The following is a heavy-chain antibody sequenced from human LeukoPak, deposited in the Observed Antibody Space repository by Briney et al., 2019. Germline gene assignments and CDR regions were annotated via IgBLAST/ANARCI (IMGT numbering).Heavy chain of an antibody. CDR2: IYHSGTT. J-gene: IGHJ5*02. Sequence: SETLSLTCTVSGYSISSGHYWGWIRQPPGKGLEWIGTIYHSGTTYYNASLKSRVTILVDISKNQFSLKLSSVTAADTAVYYCASKVLRSIRDWCSYVDPWGQGTLVTVSS. D-gene: IGHD5-18*01. CDR1: GYSISSGHY. V-gene: IGHV4-38-2*02. CDR3: ASKVLRSIRDWCSYVDP.